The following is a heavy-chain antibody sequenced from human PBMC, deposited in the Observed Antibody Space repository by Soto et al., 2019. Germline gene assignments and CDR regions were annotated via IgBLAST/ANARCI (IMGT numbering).Heavy chain of an antibody. Sequence: SVKVSCKASGGTFSSYAISWVRQAPGQGLEWMGGIIPIFGTANYAQKFQGRVTITADESTSTAYMELSSLRSEDTAVYYCARDRGSCISTSCPLDYYYGMDVWGQGTTVTVSS. CDR1: GGTFSSYA. CDR3: ARDRGSCISTSCPLDYYYGMDV. D-gene: IGHD2-2*01. V-gene: IGHV1-69*13. CDR2: IIPIFGTA. J-gene: IGHJ6*02.